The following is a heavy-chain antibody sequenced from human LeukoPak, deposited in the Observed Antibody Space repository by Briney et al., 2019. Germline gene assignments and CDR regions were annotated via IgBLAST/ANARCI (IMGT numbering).Heavy chain of an antibody. CDR1: GFTFSSYG. Sequence: EGSLRLSCAASGFTFSSYGMHWVRQAPGKGLEWVAVISYDGSNKYYADSVKGRFTISRDNSKNTLYLQMNSLRAEDTAVYYCAKTLGYCSSTSCHEEHWGQGTLVTVSS. V-gene: IGHV3-30*18. J-gene: IGHJ1*01. CDR3: AKTLGYCSSTSCHEEH. D-gene: IGHD2-2*01. CDR2: ISYDGSNK.